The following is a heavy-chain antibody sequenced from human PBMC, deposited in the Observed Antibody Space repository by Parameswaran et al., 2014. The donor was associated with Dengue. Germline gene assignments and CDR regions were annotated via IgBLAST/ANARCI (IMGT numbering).Heavy chain of an antibody. V-gene: IGHV1-18*01. Sequence: WVRQAPGQGLEWMGWISAYNGNTNYAQKLQGRVTMTTDTSTSTAYMELRSLRSDDTAVYYCARDASLRTTAEGYWGQGTLVTVSS. D-gene: IGHD4-17*01. J-gene: IGHJ4*02. CDR2: ISAYNGNT. CDR3: ARDASLRTTAEGY.